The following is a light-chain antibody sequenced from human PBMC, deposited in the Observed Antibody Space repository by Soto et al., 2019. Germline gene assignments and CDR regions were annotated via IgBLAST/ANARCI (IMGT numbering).Light chain of an antibody. CDR1: SSNIGAHYD. Sequence: QPVLTQPPSVSGAPGQRVTISCTGSSSNIGAHYDVHWYQQLPGTAPRLLIYGNSNRPSGVPDRFSGSKSGTSASLAITGLQAEDEADYYCQSYDSSLSGWVFGGGTQLTVL. J-gene: IGLJ7*01. CDR3: QSYDSSLSGWV. CDR2: GNS. V-gene: IGLV1-40*01.